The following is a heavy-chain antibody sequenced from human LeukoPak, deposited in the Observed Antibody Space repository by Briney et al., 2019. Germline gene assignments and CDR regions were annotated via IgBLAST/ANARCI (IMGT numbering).Heavy chain of an antibody. J-gene: IGHJ4*02. V-gene: IGHV3-21*01. CDR2: ISSSSSYI. CDR3: AREGLSSGYYSTFDY. D-gene: IGHD3-22*01. CDR1: GFTFSSYS. Sequence: GGSLRLSCAASGFTFSSYSMNWVRQAPGKGLEWVSSISSSSSYIYYADSVKGRFTISRDNAKNSLYLEMNSLRAEDTAVYYCAREGLSSGYYSTFDYWGQGTLVTVSS.